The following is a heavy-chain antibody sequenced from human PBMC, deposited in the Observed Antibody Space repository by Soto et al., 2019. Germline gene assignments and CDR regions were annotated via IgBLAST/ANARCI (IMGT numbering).Heavy chain of an antibody. CDR1: GGTFSPYG. Sequence: ASVKVSCKISGGTFSPYGVSWVRQAPGQGLEWMGMIIPIFDTTNYAQKFQGRVTITADTSTSTAYMELSSLRSEDTAVYYCAREGRLTGTDGFDYWGQGTLVTVSS. CDR2: IIPIFDTT. J-gene: IGHJ4*02. D-gene: IGHD1-20*01. CDR3: AREGRLTGTDGFDY. V-gene: IGHV1-69*06.